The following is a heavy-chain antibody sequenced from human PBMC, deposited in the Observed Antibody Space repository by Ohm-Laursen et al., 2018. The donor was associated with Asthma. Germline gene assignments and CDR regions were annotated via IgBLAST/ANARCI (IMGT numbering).Heavy chain of an antibody. D-gene: IGHD6-13*01. CDR3: ATSQTAGPGDFDY. V-gene: IGHV1-18*01. CDR2: ISVYNGNT. Sequence: SSVKVSCKASGYTFTSYGIAWVRQAPGQGLEWMGWISVYNGNTNYAQKLQGRVTMTTDTSTSTAYMELRSLRSDDTAVYYCATSQTAGPGDFDYWGQGTLVTVSS. CDR1: GYTFTSYG. J-gene: IGHJ4*02.